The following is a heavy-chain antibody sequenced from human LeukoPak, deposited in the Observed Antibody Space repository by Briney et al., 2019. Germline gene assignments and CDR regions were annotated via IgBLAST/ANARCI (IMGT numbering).Heavy chain of an antibody. CDR1: GYTFTSYG. CDR3: ARYQFYCSGGSCSRSPFDY. CDR2: ISAYNGNT. D-gene: IGHD2-15*01. V-gene: IGHV1-18*01. J-gene: IGHJ4*02. Sequence: ASVKVSCKASGYTFTSYGISWVRQAPGQGLEWMGWISAYNGNTNYAQKLQGRVTMTTDTSTSTAYVELRSLRSDDTAVYYCARYQFYCSGGSCSRSPFDYWGQGTLVTVSS.